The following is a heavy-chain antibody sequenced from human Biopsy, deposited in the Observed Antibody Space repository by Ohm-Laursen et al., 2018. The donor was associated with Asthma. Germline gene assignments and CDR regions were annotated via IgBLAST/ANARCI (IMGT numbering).Heavy chain of an antibody. J-gene: IGHJ4*02. V-gene: IGHV1-69*13. CDR3: ARKAGSCISRTCYSLDF. CDR1: GGTFNTYV. Sequence: SVKVSCKSLGGTFNTYVIGWVRQAPGQGLEWMGGINSVFGTTTYPQKFQDRVTITADDSTGTVYMELSSPRSEDTAVYYCARKAGSCISRTCYSLDFWGQGTLVTVSS. CDR2: INSVFGTT. D-gene: IGHD2-2*01.